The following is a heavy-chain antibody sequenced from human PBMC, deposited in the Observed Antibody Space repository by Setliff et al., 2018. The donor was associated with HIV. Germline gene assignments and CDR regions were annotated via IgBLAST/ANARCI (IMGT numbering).Heavy chain of an antibody. V-gene: IGHV1-18*01. Sequence: ASVKVSCKASGYTFISYGITWVRQAPGQGLEWVGWISTYNGNTKYAQKLQGRVTMTRDTFTSTAYMEMRSLRSDDTDVYYCARDVERYSSHSGSGPWGQGTLVTVSS. CDR2: ISTYNGNT. CDR3: ARDVERYSSHSGSGP. CDR1: GYTFISYG. D-gene: IGHD6-13*01. J-gene: IGHJ5*02.